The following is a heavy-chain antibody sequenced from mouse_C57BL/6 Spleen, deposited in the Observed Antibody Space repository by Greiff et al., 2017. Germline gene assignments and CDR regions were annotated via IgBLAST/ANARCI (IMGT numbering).Heavy chain of an antibody. V-gene: IGHV10-1*01. J-gene: IGHJ1*03. CDR3: VSDSYCSSLNWYLDV. D-gene: IGHD1-1*01. Sequence: EVHLVESGGGLVQPKGSLKLSCAASGFSFNTYAMNWVRQAPGKGVEWVARIRSKSNNYATYYAESVKDRFTISRDDSESMLYLQMNTLKTEDTAMYYCVSDSYCSSLNWYLDVWGTGTTVTVSA. CDR2: IRSKSNNYAT. CDR1: GFSFNTYA.